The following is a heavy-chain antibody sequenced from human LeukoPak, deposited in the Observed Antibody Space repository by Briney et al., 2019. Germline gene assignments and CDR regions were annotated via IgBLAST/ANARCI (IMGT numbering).Heavy chain of an antibody. D-gene: IGHD3-16*01. Sequence: GGSLRLSCAASGFTFSSYAMHWVRQAPGKGLEWVAVISYDGSNKYYADSVKGRFTISRDNSRSVLYLQMNSLRPEDTAVYSCASLGDPAFDPWGQGTLVTVSS. CDR2: ISYDGSNK. J-gene: IGHJ5*02. CDR3: ASLGDPAFDP. V-gene: IGHV3-30*04. CDR1: GFTFSSYA.